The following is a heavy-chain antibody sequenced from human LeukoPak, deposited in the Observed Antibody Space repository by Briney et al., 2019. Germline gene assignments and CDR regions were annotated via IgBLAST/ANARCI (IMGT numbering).Heavy chain of an antibody. CDR1: GFTFSSYA. V-gene: IGHV3-30-3*01. CDR3: VRWGESVATIPYYFDY. J-gene: IGHJ4*02. CDR2: ISYDGSNK. Sequence: PGGSLRLSCAASGFTFSSYAMHWVRQAPGKGLEWVAVISYDGSNKYYADSVKGRFTISRDNSKNTLYLQMNSLRAEDTAVYYCVRWGESVATIPYYFDYWGQGTLVTVSS. D-gene: IGHD5-12*01.